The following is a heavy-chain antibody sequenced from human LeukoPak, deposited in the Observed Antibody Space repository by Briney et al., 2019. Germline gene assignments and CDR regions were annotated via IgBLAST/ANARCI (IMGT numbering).Heavy chain of an antibody. J-gene: IGHJ4*02. CDR3: VEGSIDY. D-gene: IGHD1-26*01. Sequence: PAASLSLSCAVSGVSGVTFSNYGFNCVRQALGRGLEWVSHISGVGHTTNYAHAVKGLFSISRDNPDTTLYLQMSSLGVDDTAVYYCVEGSIDYWGQGTLATVSS. CDR2: ISGVGHTT. CDR1: GVSGVTFSNYG. V-gene: IGHV3-23*01.